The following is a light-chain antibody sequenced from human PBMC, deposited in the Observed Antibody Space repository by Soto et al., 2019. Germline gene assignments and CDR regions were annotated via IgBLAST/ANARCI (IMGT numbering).Light chain of an antibody. CDR3: PQRSNGPLT. J-gene: IGKJ4*01. CDR1: QSVSSY. Sequence: EIVLTQSTGTLSLSPGVRATLSCRASQSVSSYLACYQQKPGKAPSLLIYDASHRATGIPARFSDSGSGTDFTLTIRSLEPEDVAVYYCPQRSNGPLTFGGGTKLEIK. CDR2: DAS. V-gene: IGKV3-11*01.